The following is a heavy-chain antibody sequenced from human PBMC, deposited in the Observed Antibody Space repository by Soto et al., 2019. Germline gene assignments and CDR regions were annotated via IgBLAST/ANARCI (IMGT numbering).Heavy chain of an antibody. CDR3: SKNPGCPVIWFVP. Sequence: GESLKISCKGSGYSFTSYWIGWVRQMPGKGLEWMGIIYPGDSDTRYSPSFQGQVTISADKSISTAYLQWSSLKASDTAMYYCSKNPGCPVIWFVPRGQGPLVTV. V-gene: IGHV5-51*01. CDR1: GYSFTSYW. CDR2: IYPGDSDT. J-gene: IGHJ5*02.